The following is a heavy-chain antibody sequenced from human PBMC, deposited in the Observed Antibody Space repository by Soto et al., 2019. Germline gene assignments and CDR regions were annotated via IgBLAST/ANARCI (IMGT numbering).Heavy chain of an antibody. D-gene: IGHD6-25*01. CDR3: SREVSFGVAAAGYFDP. CDR1: GFTFSNYP. J-gene: IGHJ4*02. CDR2: FSYDGNTK. Sequence: QVHLAESGGGVVQPGRSLRLSCAASGFTFSNYPMNWVRQAPGKGLEWVAVFSYDGNTKHYADSVKGRCTISRDKPRNKLYLQMNSLRVEDTALYFCSREVSFGVAAAGYFDPWGQGAQVTVSS. V-gene: IGHV3-30*04.